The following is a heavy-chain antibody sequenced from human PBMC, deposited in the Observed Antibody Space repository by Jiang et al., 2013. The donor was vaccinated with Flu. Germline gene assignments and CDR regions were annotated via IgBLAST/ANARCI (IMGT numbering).Heavy chain of an antibody. CDR2: ISGSGGST. CDR3: AKLYCTNGVCLP. D-gene: IGHD2-8*01. V-gene: IGHV3-23*01. J-gene: IGHJ5*02. CDR1: GFTFSSYA. Sequence: SGFTFSSYAMSWVRQAPGKGLEWVSAISGSGGSTYYADSVKGRFTISRDNSKNTLYLQMNSLRAEDTAVYYCAKLYCTNGVCLPWGQGTLVTVSS.